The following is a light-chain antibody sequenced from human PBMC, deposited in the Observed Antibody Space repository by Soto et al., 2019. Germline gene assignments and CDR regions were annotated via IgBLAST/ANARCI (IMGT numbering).Light chain of an antibody. V-gene: IGKV3-15*01. CDR1: QSVSSN. CDR3: HQYNSSPQT. J-gene: IGKJ1*01. CDR2: GAS. Sequence: EIVMTQSPATLSVSPGKRATLSCRASQSVSSNLGWYQQKPGQAPRLLIYGASTRATGIPARFSGSGSGTEFTLTISSLPSEDVAVYYCHQYNSSPQTFGQGTTVEIK.